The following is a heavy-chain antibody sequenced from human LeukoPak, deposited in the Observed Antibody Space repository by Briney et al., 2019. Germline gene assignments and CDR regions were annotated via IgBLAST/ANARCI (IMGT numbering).Heavy chain of an antibody. CDR2: FSGTGGST. Sequence: GGSLRLSCAASGFTFSTYAMSWVRQAPGKGLEWVSTFSGTGGSTFSADSVKGRFTISRDDSKNTLYLQMNSLRAEDTAVYYCAKLFWSGYSDYWGQGTLVTVSS. J-gene: IGHJ4*02. CDR1: GFTFSTYA. CDR3: AKLFWSGYSDY. D-gene: IGHD3-3*01. V-gene: IGHV3-23*01.